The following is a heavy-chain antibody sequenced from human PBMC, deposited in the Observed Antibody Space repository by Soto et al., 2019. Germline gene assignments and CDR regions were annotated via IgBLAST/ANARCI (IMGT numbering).Heavy chain of an antibody. CDR1: GYSFTNYC. V-gene: IGHV5-10-1*01. D-gene: IGHD3-3*01. CDR3: ARRTRSPCGVLDGMEV. J-gene: IGHJ6*03. CDR2: VDPSDSYI. Sequence: GESLKISCKGSGYSFTNYCISWVRQMPGKGLEWMGRVDPSDSYINYSPSFEGDVIISADNSISTAYLQWSSLKASARAMSFRARRTRSPCGVLDGMEVWGKGTTVTVS.